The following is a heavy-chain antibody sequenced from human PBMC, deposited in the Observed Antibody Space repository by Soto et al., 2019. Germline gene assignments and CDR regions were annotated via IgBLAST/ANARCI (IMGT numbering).Heavy chain of an antibody. D-gene: IGHD2-2*01. J-gene: IGHJ4*02. Sequence: EVQVVESGGGLVQPGGSLRLSCAASGFSVTNNYMNWVRQAPGKGLEWLSIIDISGNTYYADSVKDRFTVSRDNSRNTLYLHMDSLRAEDTSVYYCARGRGSTGYLGREHYLDYWGQGALVTVSP. CDR2: IDISGNT. CDR1: GFSVTNNY. V-gene: IGHV3-66*01. CDR3: ARGRGSTGYLGREHYLDY.